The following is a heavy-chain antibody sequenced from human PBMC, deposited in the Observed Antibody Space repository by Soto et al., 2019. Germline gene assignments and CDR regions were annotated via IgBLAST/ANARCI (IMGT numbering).Heavy chain of an antibody. V-gene: IGHV4-39*01. J-gene: IGHJ6*02. Sequence: SETLSLTCTVSGGSISSSSYYWGWIRQPPGKGLEWIGSIYYSGSTYYNPSLKSRVTISVDTSKNRFSLKLSSVTAADTAVYYCAQRGYGGNYYYYGMDVWGQGTTVTVSS. D-gene: IGHD4-17*01. CDR3: AQRGYGGNYYYYGMDV. CDR2: IYYSGST. CDR1: GGSISSSSYY.